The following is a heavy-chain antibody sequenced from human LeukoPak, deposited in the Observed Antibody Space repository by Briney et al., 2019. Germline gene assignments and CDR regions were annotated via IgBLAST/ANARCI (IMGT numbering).Heavy chain of an antibody. J-gene: IGHJ4*02. CDR1: GYTFTGYY. CDR3: ARSDDSSGYYFLDY. Sequence: GASVKVSCKASGYTFTGYYMHWVRQAPGQGLEWMGRINPNGGGTMYAQKFQGRVIMTRETSISTAYMELSRLRSDDTAVYYCARSDDSSGYYFLDYWGQGTLVTVSS. CDR2: INPNGGGT. V-gene: IGHV1-2*06. D-gene: IGHD3-22*01.